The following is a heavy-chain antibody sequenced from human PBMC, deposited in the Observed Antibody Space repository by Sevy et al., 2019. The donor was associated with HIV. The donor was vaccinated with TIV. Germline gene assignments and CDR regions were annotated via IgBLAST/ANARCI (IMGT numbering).Heavy chain of an antibody. CDR1: GFTFSGSA. D-gene: IGHD3-16*01. Sequence: GGSLRLSCAASGFTFSGSAMHWVRQASGKGLEWVGRIRSKANSYATAYAASVKGRFTISRDDSKNTAYLQMNSLKTEDTAVYYCTGQTLGVGEGDYWGQGTLVTVSS. J-gene: IGHJ4*02. V-gene: IGHV3-73*01. CDR2: IRSKANSYAT. CDR3: TGQTLGVGEGDY.